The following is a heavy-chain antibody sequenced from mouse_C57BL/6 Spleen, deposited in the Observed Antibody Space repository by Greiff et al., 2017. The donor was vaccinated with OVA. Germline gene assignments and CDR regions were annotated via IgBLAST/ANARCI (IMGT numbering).Heavy chain of an antibody. Sequence: EVKLMESGAGLVKPGASLKLSCAASGYTFSDYGMHWVRQAPEQGLEWVAYISSGSSTIYYADTVKGRFTISRDNAKNTLFLQLTSLTSEDTAVYYCARTLGAMDYWGQGTSVTVSS. CDR3: ARTLGAMDY. CDR2: ISSGSSTI. V-gene: IGHV5-17*01. J-gene: IGHJ4*01. CDR1: GYTFSDYG.